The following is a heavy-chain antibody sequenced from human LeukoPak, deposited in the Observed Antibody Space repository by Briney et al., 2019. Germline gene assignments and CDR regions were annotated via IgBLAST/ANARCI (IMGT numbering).Heavy chain of an antibody. CDR3: ARYIAAAGNPPYYYYYYYMDV. CDR2: ISAYNGNT. D-gene: IGHD6-13*01. Sequence: GASVKVSCKASGYTFTSYGISWVRQAPGQGLEWMGWISAYNGNTNYAQKLQGRVTMTTDTSTSTAYMELRSLRSDDTAVYYCARYIAAAGNPPYYYYYYYMDVWGKGTTVTVSS. J-gene: IGHJ6*03. V-gene: IGHV1-18*01. CDR1: GYTFTSYG.